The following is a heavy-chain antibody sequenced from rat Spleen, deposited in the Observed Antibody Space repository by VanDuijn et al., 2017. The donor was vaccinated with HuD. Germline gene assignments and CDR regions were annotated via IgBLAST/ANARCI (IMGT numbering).Heavy chain of an antibody. D-gene: IGHD1-10*01. V-gene: IGHV5-25*01. CDR2: LSSGCGGT. Sequence: EVQLVESGGGLVQPGRSLKLSCAVSGFTFSTFPMAWVRQAPKKGLEWVASLSSGCGGTYYPDSVKGRFTISRDNAKSTLYLQMDSLRSEDTASYYCARHGIYNNYGWFAYWGQGTLVTVSS. CDR3: ARHGIYNNYGWFAY. CDR1: GFTFSTFP. J-gene: IGHJ3*01.